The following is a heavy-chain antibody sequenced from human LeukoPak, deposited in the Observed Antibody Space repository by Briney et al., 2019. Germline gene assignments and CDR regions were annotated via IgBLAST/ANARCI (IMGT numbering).Heavy chain of an antibody. CDR1: GFTFSNAW. V-gene: IGHV3-15*01. Sequence: VGSLRLSCAASGFTFSNAWMSWVRQAPGKGLEWVGRIKSKTNGETRDYAARVKGRFTISRDDSDNTIYLKMTSLENDDTAVYYCAGIVSGSLPTWGQGTLVTVSS. CDR3: AGIVSGSLPT. J-gene: IGHJ4*02. D-gene: IGHD1-26*01. CDR2: IKSKTNGETR.